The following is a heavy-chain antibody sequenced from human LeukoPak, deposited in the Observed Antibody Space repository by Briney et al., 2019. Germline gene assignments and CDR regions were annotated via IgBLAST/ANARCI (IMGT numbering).Heavy chain of an antibody. Sequence: PSETLSLTCTVSGDSMSSFYWTWIRQPPGKGLEWIGYIYYIGTTNYNPSLKSRVTISVDTSKNQFSLKLSSVIAADTAVYYCAGDRGSSWYDYWGQGTLVTVSS. D-gene: IGHD6-13*01. CDR1: GDSMSSFY. CDR2: IYYIGTT. V-gene: IGHV4-59*01. CDR3: AGDRGSSWYDY. J-gene: IGHJ4*02.